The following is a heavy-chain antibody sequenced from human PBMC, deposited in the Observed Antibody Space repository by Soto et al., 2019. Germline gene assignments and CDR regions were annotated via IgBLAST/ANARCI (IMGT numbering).Heavy chain of an antibody. J-gene: IGHJ4*02. V-gene: IGHV4-34*01. CDR3: ARGQEGVVATH. Sequence: QVQLQQWGAGLLKPSETLSLNCAVNGGSLSGYYWSWIRQPPGKGLEWIGEIKDGGRTNYSPSLKCRVTISSDTSNNQFSLRLYSVTAADTGVYYCARGQEGVVATHWDQGTLVTVSS. D-gene: IGHD5-12*01. CDR1: GGSLSGYY. CDR2: IKDGGRT.